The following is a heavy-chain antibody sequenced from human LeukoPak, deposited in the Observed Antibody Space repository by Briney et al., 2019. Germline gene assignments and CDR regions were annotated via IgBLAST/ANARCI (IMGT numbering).Heavy chain of an antibody. J-gene: IGHJ3*02. CDR2: IYSGGST. CDR3: ARDQTGPSTVTAAFDI. Sequence: GSLRLSCAASGFTVSSNYMSWVRQAPGKGLEWVSVIYSGGSTYYADSVKGRFTISRDNSKNTLYLQMNSLRAEDTAVYYCARDQTGPSTVTAAFDIWGQGTMVTASS. V-gene: IGHV3-66*01. CDR1: GFTVSSNY. D-gene: IGHD2-21*02.